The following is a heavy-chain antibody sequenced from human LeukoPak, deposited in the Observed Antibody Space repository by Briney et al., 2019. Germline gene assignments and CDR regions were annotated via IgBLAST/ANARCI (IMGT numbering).Heavy chain of an antibody. D-gene: IGHD6-13*01. CDR3: ARDRSSSPDY. CDR2: MNPNSGNT. CDR1: GYTFTSYD. V-gene: IGHV1-8*01. J-gene: IGHJ4*02. Sequence: ASVKVSCKASGYTFTSYDINWVRQATGQGLEWMGWMNPNSGNTGYAQKFQGRVTMTRNTSITTAYMELRRLRSDDTAVYYCARDRSSSPDYWGQGTLVTVSS.